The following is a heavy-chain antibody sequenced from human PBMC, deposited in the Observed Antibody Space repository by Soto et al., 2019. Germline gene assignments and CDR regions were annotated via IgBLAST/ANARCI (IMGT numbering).Heavy chain of an antibody. CDR3: ARSYYGSGSYWCYGMDV. Sequence: QVQLVQSGAEVKKPGSSVKVSCKASGGTFGNSAISWVRQAPGQGLEWMGGIIPSFATGNSAPEFQGRLTITADKSTTTAYMELSSLRSEDTAVYYCARSYYGSGSYWCYGMDVWGQGTTGTVSS. J-gene: IGHJ6*02. CDR1: GGTFGNSA. V-gene: IGHV1-69*06. D-gene: IGHD3-10*01. CDR2: IIPSFATG.